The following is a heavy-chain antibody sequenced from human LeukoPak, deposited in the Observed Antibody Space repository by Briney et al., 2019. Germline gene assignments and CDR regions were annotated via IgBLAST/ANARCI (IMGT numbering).Heavy chain of an antibody. Sequence: GRSLTLSCAASGFTFSNSAMHWVRQAPGKGLEWVVIISYDGSHKFYADSVKGRFTISRDTAKNTLYLQMNSLRAQDTAVYYCAREYYDILTGYLGDFDYWGQGTLVTVSS. CDR2: ISYDGSHK. D-gene: IGHD3-9*01. CDR1: GFTFSNSA. J-gene: IGHJ4*02. V-gene: IGHV3-30*04. CDR3: AREYYDILTGYLGDFDY.